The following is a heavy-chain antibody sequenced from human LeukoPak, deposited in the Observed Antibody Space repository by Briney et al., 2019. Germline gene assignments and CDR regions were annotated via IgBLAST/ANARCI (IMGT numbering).Heavy chain of an antibody. V-gene: IGHV3-53*01. J-gene: IGHJ5*02. D-gene: IGHD6-13*01. CDR2: IYSGGST. CDR1: RFTFSSYA. Sequence: GGSLRLSCAASRFTFSSYAMSWVRQAPGKGLEWVSVIYSGGSTYYADSVKGRFTISRDNSKNTLYLQMNSLRAEDTAVYYCARIAAALGWFDPWGQGTLVTVSS. CDR3: ARIAAALGWFDP.